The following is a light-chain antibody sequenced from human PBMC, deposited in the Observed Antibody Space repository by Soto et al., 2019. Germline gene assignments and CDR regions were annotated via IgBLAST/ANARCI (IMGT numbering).Light chain of an antibody. Sequence: EIVLTQSPGTLSLSPGERATLSCRASQSVSSHYLAWYQQKPGQAPRLLIYGASSRATGIPDRFSGSGSGADFTLTISRLETEDFAVYFCQQFDNSPSYTFGQGTKLEIK. J-gene: IGKJ2*01. CDR2: GAS. V-gene: IGKV3-20*01. CDR1: QSVSSHY. CDR3: QQFDNSPSYT.